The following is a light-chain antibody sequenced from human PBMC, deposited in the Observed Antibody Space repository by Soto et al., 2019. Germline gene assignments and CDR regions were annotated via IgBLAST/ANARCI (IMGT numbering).Light chain of an antibody. J-gene: IGLJ3*02. V-gene: IGLV2-14*01. Sequence: QSALTQSASVSGSPGQSITISCTGTSSDVGRYNAVSWYQQHPGKAPKLMIYDVSNRPSGVSNRFSGSKSGNTASLTISGLQAEDEADYYCTSYTSTSTWVFGGGTKLTV. CDR1: SSDVGRYNA. CDR2: DVS. CDR3: TSYTSTSTWV.